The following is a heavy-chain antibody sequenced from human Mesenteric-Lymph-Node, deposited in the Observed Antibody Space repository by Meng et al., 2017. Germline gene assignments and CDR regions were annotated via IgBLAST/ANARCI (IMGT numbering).Heavy chain of an antibody. CDR2: IYYSGST. J-gene: IGHJ4*02. V-gene: IGHV4-61*01. D-gene: IGHD1-7*01. CDR3: ARSTGTTYYFDY. CDR1: GGAASSGSYY. Sequence: QVSMRDWGPGLLRPSETLSLTCTVSGGAASSGSYYWSWIRQPPGKGLEWIGYIYYSGSTNYNPSIKSRVTISVDTSKNQFSLKLSSVTAADTAVYYCARSTGTTYYFDYWGQGTLVTVSS.